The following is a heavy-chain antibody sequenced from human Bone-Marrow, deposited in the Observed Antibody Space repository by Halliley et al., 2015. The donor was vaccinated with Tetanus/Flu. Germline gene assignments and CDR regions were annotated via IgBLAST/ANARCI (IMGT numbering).Heavy chain of an antibody. CDR3: ARSVLGDYHPLYYFEY. Sequence: SSISRRGTFIYNADSIRGRFTISRDNAKNSLFLQMDSLRADDTAVYYCARSVLGDYHPLYYFEYWGQGSLVTVSS. J-gene: IGHJ4*02. CDR2: ISRRGTFI. D-gene: IGHD4-17*01. V-gene: IGHV3-21*01.